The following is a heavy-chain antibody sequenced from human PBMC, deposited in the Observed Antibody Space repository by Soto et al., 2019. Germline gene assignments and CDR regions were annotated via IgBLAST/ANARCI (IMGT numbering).Heavy chain of an antibody. CDR3: AREAPTTRYSSSSVDY. J-gene: IGHJ4*02. CDR2: ISAYNGNT. V-gene: IGHV1-18*01. D-gene: IGHD6-6*01. CDR1: GYTFTSYG. Sequence: QVQLVQSGAEVKKPGASVKVSCKASGYTFTSYGISWVRQAPGQGLEWMGWISAYNGNTNYAQKLQGRVTMTTDTSTSTAYMELRSLISDDTAVYYCAREAPTTRYSSSSVDYWGQGTLVTVSS.